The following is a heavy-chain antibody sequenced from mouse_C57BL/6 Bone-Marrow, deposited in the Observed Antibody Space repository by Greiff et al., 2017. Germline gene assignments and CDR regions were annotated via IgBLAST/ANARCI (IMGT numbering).Heavy chain of an antibody. D-gene: IGHD2-10*02. CDR3: TVWYAMDY. CDR1: GYTFTDYE. V-gene: IGHV1-15*01. Sequence: VQLQESGAELVRPGASVTLSCKASGYTFTDYEMHWVKQTPVHGLEWIGAIDPETGGTAYNQKFKGKAILTADKSSSTAYMELHSLTSEDSAVYYCTVWYAMDYWGQGTSVTVSS. CDR2: IDPETGGT. J-gene: IGHJ4*01.